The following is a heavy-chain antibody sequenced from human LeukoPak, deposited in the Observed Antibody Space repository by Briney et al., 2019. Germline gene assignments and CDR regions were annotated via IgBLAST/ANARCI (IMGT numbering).Heavy chain of an antibody. J-gene: IGHJ4*02. CDR2: ISASGGNT. CDR3: AKDLSKPNSDY. Sequence: GGSLRLSCAASGFTFSSYAMSWVRQAPGKGLEWVSTISASGGNTFYADSVKGRFTISRDNSKNTLHLQMNSLRAEDTAVYYCAKDLSKPNSDYWGQGTLVTVSS. V-gene: IGHV3-23*01. D-gene: IGHD2-8*01. CDR1: GFTFSSYA.